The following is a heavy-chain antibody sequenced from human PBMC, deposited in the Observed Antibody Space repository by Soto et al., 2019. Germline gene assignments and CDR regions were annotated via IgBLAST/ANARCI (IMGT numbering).Heavy chain of an antibody. CDR2: ISAYNGNT. Sequence: ASVKVSCKASGYTFTSYGISWVRQAPGQGLEWMGWISAYNGNTNYAQKLQGRVTMTTDTSTSTAYMELQSLRFDDTAVYYCARDEQWLVSRSYGYYDYWGQGTLGTLSS. CDR3: ARDEQWLVSRSYGYYDY. D-gene: IGHD6-19*01. J-gene: IGHJ4*02. CDR1: GYTFTSYG. V-gene: IGHV1-18*01.